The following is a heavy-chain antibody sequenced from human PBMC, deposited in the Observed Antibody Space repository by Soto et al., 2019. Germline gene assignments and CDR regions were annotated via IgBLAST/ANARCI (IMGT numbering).Heavy chain of an antibody. CDR3: ARESEDLTSNFDY. J-gene: IGHJ4*02. CDR2: ISSTTNYI. CDR1: GFTFTRYS. Sequence: WGSLRLSCAASGFTFTRYSINLFRHSPLKWLEWVSSISSTTNYIYYGDSMKGRFTISRDNAKNSLYLEMNSLRAEDTAVYYCARESEDLTSNFDYWGQGTLVTVSS. V-gene: IGHV3-21*06.